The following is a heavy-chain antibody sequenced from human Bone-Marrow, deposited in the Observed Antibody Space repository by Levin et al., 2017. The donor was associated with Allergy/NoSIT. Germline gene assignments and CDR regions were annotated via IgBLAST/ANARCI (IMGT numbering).Heavy chain of an antibody. Sequence: SETLSLTCTVSGGSISSSSYYWGWIRQPPGKGLEWIGTIYYSGSTYYNPSLKSRVTISIDMSKNQFSLKLSSVTAADTAVYYCAREVAYDGPSDYSGMDVRGQGTTVTVSS. J-gene: IGHJ6*02. D-gene: IGHD5-12*01. CDR3: AREVAYDGPSDYSGMDV. CDR2: IYYSGST. V-gene: IGHV4-39*07. CDR1: GGSISSSSYY.